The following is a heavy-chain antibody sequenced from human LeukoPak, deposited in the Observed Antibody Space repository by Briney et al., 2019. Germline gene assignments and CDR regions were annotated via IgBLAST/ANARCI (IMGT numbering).Heavy chain of an antibody. CDR3: ARWLPIAAASDYYYYYGMDV. CDR1: GYTFTGYY. J-gene: IGHJ6*02. V-gene: IGHV1-2*02. D-gene: IGHD6-13*01. CDR2: INPNSGGT. Sequence: GASVKVSCKASGYTFTGYYMHWVRQAPGQGLEWMGWINPNSGGTNYAQKFQGRVTMTRDTSISTAYMELSRLRSDDTAVYYCARWLPIAAASDYYYYYGMDVWGQGTTVTVSS.